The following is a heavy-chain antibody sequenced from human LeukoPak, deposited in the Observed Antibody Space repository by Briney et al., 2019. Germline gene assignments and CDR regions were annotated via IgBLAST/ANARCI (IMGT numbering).Heavy chain of an antibody. CDR3: ARHTYCLGGSCYVDN. J-gene: IGHJ4*02. V-gene: IGHV4-61*02. CDR1: GGSISSGSYY. CDR2: IYTSGST. D-gene: IGHD2-15*01. Sequence: SETLSLTCTVSGGSISSGSYYWSWIRQPAGKGLEWIGRIYTSGSTNYNPSLKSRVTISMDTSKNQFYLKLRSVTAADTAVYYCARHTYCLGGSCYVDNWGQGTLVTVSS.